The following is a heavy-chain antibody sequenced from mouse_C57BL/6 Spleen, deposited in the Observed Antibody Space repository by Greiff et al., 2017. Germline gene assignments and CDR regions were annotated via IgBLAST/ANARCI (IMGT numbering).Heavy chain of an antibody. CDR3: ARLYYRPHYAMDY. D-gene: IGHD2-14*01. V-gene: IGHV5-12*01. CDR1: GFTFSDYY. Sequence: EVQLQQSGGGLVQPGGSLKLSCAASGFTFSDYYMYWVRQTPEKRLEWVAYISNGGGSTYYPDTVKGRFTISRDNAKNTLYLQMSRLKSEDTAMYYCARLYYRPHYAMDYWGQGTSVTVSS. J-gene: IGHJ4*01. CDR2: ISNGGGST.